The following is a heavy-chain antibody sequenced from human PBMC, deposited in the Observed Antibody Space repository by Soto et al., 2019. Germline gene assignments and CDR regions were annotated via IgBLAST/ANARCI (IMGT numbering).Heavy chain of an antibody. D-gene: IGHD3-10*01. CDR3: ARSHSGSYYYYGMDV. Sequence: ASVKVSCTASGYTFTSYTIHWMRQAPGQRLEWMGWINAGNGNTKYSQKFRGRVTITRDTSTSTVYMELSSLRSEDTAVYYCARSHSGSYYYYGMDVWGQGTTVTVSS. CDR1: GYTFTSYT. V-gene: IGHV1-3*01. J-gene: IGHJ6*02. CDR2: INAGNGNT.